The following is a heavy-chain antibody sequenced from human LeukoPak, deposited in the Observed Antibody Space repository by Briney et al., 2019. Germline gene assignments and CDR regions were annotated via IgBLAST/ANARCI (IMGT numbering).Heavy chain of an antibody. CDR3: ARAYSSSWYDAFDI. CDR2: IYYSGST. CDR1: GGSISSCSYY. V-gene: IGHV4-39*01. J-gene: IGHJ3*02. D-gene: IGHD6-13*01. Sequence: SETLSLTCTVSGGSISSCSYYWGWLRQPPGKGLEWIGSIYYSGSTYYNPSPMSRVTISVDTTTNQFSLLLSSVTAADTAVYYCARAYSSSWYDAFDIWGQGTMVTVSS.